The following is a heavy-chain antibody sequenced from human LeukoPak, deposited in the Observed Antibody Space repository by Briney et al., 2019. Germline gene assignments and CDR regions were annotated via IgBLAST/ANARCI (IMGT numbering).Heavy chain of an antibody. CDR3: ARGVYIAAAQYGF. V-gene: IGHV4-59*01. CDR1: GGSISTYY. J-gene: IGHJ4*02. Sequence: PSETLSLTCTVSGGSISTYYWNWIRQPPGKGLEWIGYIYYSGATNYNPSLKSRVTISVDTSKNQFSLKLSSVTAADTAVYYCARGVYIAAAQYGFWGRGTLVTVSS. D-gene: IGHD6-13*01. CDR2: IYYSGAT.